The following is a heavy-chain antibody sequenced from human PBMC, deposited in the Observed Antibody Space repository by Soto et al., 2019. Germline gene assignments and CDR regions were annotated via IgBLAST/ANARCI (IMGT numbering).Heavy chain of an antibody. CDR3: ARSGYSSGWYEYRGWFDP. CDR2: IYYSGST. CDR1: GGSISSSSYY. Sequence: PSETLSLTCTVSGGSISSSSYYWGWIRQPPGKGLEWIGSIYYSGSTYYNPSLKSRVTISVDTSKNQFSLKLSSVIAADTAVYYCARSGYSSGWYEYRGWFDPWGQGTLVTVSS. V-gene: IGHV4-39*01. J-gene: IGHJ5*02. D-gene: IGHD6-19*01.